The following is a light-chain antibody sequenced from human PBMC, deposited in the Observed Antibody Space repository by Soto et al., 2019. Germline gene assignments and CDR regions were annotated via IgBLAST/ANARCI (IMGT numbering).Light chain of an antibody. V-gene: IGLV1-47*01. Sequence: QTVVTQPPSASGTPGQRVTISCSGSSSNIGSNYVYWYQQLPGTAPKLLIYRNNQRPSGVPDRFSGSKSGTSASLAISGLRPEDEADYYCAAWDDSLSGDVFGTGTKLTVL. CDR2: RNN. CDR1: SSNIGSNY. J-gene: IGLJ1*01. CDR3: AAWDDSLSGDV.